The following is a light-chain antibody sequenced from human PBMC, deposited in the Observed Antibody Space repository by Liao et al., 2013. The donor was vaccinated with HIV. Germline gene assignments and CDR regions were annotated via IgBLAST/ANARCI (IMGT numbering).Light chain of an antibody. CDR1: KLGDKY. J-gene: IGLJ1*01. V-gene: IGLV3-1*01. CDR3: LVWDSYSDSYV. Sequence: SYELTQPPSVSVSPGQTASITCSGDKLGDKYACWYQQKPGQSPVLVIYQDSKRPSGIPERFSGSNSGNTATLTISRVEAGDEADYFCLVWDSYSDSYVFGTGTKVTVL. CDR2: QDS.